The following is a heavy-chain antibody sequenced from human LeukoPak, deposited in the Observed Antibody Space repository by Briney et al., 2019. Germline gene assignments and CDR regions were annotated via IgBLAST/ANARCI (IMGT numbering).Heavy chain of an antibody. V-gene: IGHV3-33*06. Sequence: GRSLRLSCAASGFTFSSYGMHWVRQAPGKGLEWVAVIWYDGSNKYYADSVKGRFTISRDNSKNTLYLQMNSLRAEDTAVYYCAKDGSGITIFGVVPPSGWFDPWGQGTLVTVSS. CDR3: AKDGSGITIFGVVPPSGWFDP. CDR2: IWYDGSNK. CDR1: GFTFSSYG. J-gene: IGHJ5*02. D-gene: IGHD3-3*01.